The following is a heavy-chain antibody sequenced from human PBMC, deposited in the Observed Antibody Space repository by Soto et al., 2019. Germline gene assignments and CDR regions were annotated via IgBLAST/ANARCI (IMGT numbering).Heavy chain of an antibody. J-gene: IGHJ5*02. CDR1: GFTFSSYA. Sequence: GGSLRLSCAASGFTFSSYAMHWVRQAPGEGLEWVAVISYDGSNKYYADSVKGRFTISRDNSKNTLYLQMNSLRAEDTAVYYCARQTRPRNWFDPWGQGTLVTVSS. CDR3: ARQTRPRNWFDP. CDR2: ISYDGSNK. V-gene: IGHV3-30-3*01.